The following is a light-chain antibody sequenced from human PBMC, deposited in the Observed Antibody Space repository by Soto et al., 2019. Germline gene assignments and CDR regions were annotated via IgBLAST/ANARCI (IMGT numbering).Light chain of an antibody. CDR1: ISNIGAGYD. CDR2: DNT. Sequence: QSVLTQPPSVSGAPGQRVTISCTGSISNIGAGYDVHWYQHLPGTAPKLLIYDNTNRPSGVPDRFSGSKSGTSASLAITGLQAEDESDYYCQSYDSSLSGVVFGGGTKLTVL. V-gene: IGLV1-40*01. CDR3: QSYDSSLSGVV. J-gene: IGLJ2*01.